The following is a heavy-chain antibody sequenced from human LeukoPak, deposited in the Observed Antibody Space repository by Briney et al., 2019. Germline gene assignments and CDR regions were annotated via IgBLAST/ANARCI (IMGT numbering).Heavy chain of an antibody. CDR1: GFTFRTSP. CDR3: TTETSIVVVPAAILPAEYFQH. J-gene: IGHJ1*01. CDR2: IKSKTDGGTT. Sequence: PGGSLRLSCAASGFTFRTSPMHWVRQAPGKGLEWVGRIKSKTDGGTTDYAAPVKGRFTISRDDSKNTLYLQMNSLKTEDTAVYYCTTETSIVVVPAAILPAEYFQHWGQGTLVTVSS. D-gene: IGHD2-2*02. V-gene: IGHV3-15*01.